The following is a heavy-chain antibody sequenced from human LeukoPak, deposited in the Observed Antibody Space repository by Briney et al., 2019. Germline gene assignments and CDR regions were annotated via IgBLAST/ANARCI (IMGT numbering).Heavy chain of an antibody. CDR1: GGTFSSYA. CDR3: ARMYYYDSSGDNWFDP. CDR2: IMPIFGTA. Sequence: SVKVSCKASGGTFSSYAINWVRQAPGQGLEWMGGIMPIFGTANYAQKFQGRVTITADESTSTAYMEVSSLRSEDTAVYYCARMYYYDSSGDNWFDPWGQGTLVTVSS. D-gene: IGHD3-22*01. J-gene: IGHJ5*02. V-gene: IGHV1-69*13.